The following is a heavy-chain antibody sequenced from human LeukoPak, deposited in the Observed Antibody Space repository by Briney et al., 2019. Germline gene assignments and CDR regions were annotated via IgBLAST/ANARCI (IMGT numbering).Heavy chain of an antibody. CDR2: IYHSGST. J-gene: IGHJ5*02. V-gene: IGHV4-38-2*02. D-gene: IGHD2-15*01. Sequence: SETLSLTCTVSGYSISSGYYWGWIRQPPGKGLEWIGSIYHSGSTYYNPSLKSRVTISVDTSKNQFSLKLSSVTAADTAVYYCAGGYCSGGSCYFGNPWLDPWGQGTLVTVSS. CDR3: AGGYCSGGSCYFGNPWLDP. CDR1: GYSISSGYY.